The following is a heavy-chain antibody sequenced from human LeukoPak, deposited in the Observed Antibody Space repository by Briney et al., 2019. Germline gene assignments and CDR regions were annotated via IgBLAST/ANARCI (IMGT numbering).Heavy chain of an antibody. CDR3: AKENVVVVTGDYYMDV. J-gene: IGHJ6*03. V-gene: IGHV3-23*01. CDR1: GFTFSSYA. D-gene: IGHD2-21*02. Sequence: GGSLRLSCAASGFTFSSYAMSWVRQAPGKGLEWVSAISGSGGSTYYADSVKGRFTISRDNSKNTLYLQMNSLRAEDTAVHYCAKENVVVVTGDYYMDVWGKGTTVTVSS. CDR2: ISGSGGST.